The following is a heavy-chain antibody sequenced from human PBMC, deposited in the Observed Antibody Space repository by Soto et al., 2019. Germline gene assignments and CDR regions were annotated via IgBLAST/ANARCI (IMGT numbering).Heavy chain of an antibody. V-gene: IGHV4-31*03. CDR1: GGSISSGGYY. CDR3: ARDGGYSYGPGHGMDV. D-gene: IGHD5-18*01. CDR2: IYYSGST. J-gene: IGHJ6*02. Sequence: QVQLQESGPGLVKPSQTLSLTCTVSGGSISSGGYYWSWIRQHPGQGLEWIGYIYYSGSTYYNPSLKSRVTISVYTSKNQFSLKLSSVTAADTAVYYCARDGGYSYGPGHGMDVWGQGNTVTVSS.